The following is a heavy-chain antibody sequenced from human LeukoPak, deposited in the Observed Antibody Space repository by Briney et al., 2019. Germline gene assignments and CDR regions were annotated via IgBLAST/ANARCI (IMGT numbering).Heavy chain of an antibody. Sequence: PGGSLRLSCAASGFTFSSYAMTWVRQPPGKGLEWVSAISGSGGSTFYADSVKGRFTISRDNSKNTLYLQMSCLRSDDTAVYYCARTDDDYHYDMDVWGQGTTVTVSS. CDR1: GFTFSSYA. CDR3: ARTDDDYHYDMDV. CDR2: ISGSGGST. J-gene: IGHJ6*02. D-gene: IGHD3-3*01. V-gene: IGHV3-23*01.